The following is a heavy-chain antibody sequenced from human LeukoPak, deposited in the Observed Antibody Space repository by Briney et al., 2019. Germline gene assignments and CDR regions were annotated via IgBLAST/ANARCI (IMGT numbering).Heavy chain of an antibody. V-gene: IGHV3-23*01. CDR2: ISGSGGST. J-gene: IGHJ4*02. Sequence: PGGSLRLSCAASGFTFSSYAMSWVRQAPGKGLEWGSAISGSGGSTYYADSVKGRFTISRDNSKNTLYLQMNSMRAEDTAVYYCAKWDYYDSSGEDYFDYWGQGTLVTVSS. CDR1: GFTFSSYA. CDR3: AKWDYYDSSGEDYFDY. D-gene: IGHD3-22*01.